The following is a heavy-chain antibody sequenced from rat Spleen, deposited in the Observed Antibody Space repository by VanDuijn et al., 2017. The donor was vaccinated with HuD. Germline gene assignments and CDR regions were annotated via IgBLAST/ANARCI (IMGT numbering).Heavy chain of an antibody. CDR3: TREQATRVPPYYFDY. J-gene: IGHJ2*01. Sequence: EVQLVESGGGLVQPGRSLKLSCVASGFTFNNYWMTWIRQAPGKGMEWVASITNTGGSTYYPDSVKGRFTISRDNAKSTLYLQMNSLRSEDTATYYCTREQATRVPPYYFDYWGQGVMVTVSS. D-gene: IGHD1-4*01. CDR1: GFTFNNYW. CDR2: ITNTGGST. V-gene: IGHV5-31*01.